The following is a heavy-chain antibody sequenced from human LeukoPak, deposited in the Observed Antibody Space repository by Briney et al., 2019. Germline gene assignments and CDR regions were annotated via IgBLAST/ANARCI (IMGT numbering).Heavy chain of an antibody. CDR3: ARGRYCSGGSCYDFDY. V-gene: IGHV4-39*01. D-gene: IGHD2-15*01. J-gene: IGHJ4*02. CDR1: GGSISSSSYY. CDR2: IYYSGST. Sequence: PSETLSLTCTVSGGSISSSSYYWGWIRQPPGKGLEWIGSIYYSGSTYYNPSLKSRVTISVDTSKNQFSLKLSSVTAADTAVYYCARGRYCSGGSCYDFDYWGQGTLVTVSS.